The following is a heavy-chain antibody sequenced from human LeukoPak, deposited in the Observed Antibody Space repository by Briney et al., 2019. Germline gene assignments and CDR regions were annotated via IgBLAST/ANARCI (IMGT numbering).Heavy chain of an antibody. J-gene: IGHJ4*02. CDR1: GGSFSGYY. CDR2: INHSGST. CDR3: ARNSGSIYPFDY. D-gene: IGHD3-22*01. Sequence: SETLSLTCAVYGGSFSGYYWSWIRQPPGKGLEWIGEINHSGSTNYNPSLKSRVTISVDTSKNQFSLKLSSVTAADTAVYYCARNSGSIYPFDYWGQGTLVTVSS. V-gene: IGHV4-34*01.